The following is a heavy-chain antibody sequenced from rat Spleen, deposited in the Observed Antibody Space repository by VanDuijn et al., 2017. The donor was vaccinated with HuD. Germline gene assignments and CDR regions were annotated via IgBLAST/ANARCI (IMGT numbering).Heavy chain of an antibody. Sequence: EVQLVESGGDFVQPGRSLKLSCAASGFTFSNYYMAWVRQAPTKGLEWVASITNSGGSTYYRDSVKGRFTISRDNAKSTLYLQMDSLRSEDTATYYCTRDSYSSLYYFDYWGQGVMVTVSS. CDR2: ITNSGGST. D-gene: IGHD1-8*01. V-gene: IGHV5-27*01. CDR1: GFTFSNYY. CDR3: TRDSYSSLYYFDY. J-gene: IGHJ2*01.